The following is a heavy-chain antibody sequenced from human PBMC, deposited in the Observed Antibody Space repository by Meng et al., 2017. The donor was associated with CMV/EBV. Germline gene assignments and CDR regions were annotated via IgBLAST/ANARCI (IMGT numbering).Heavy chain of an antibody. CDR2: IIPILGIA. J-gene: IGHJ6*02. CDR3: ARATSSSSEFGYYYYGMDV. V-gene: IGHV1-69*02. CDR1: GGTFSSYT. Sequence: SVKVSCKASGGTFSSYTISWVRQAPGQGLEWMGRIIPILGIANYAQKFQGRVTITADKSTSTAYMELSSLRSEDTAVYYCARATSSSSEFGYYYYGMDVWGQGTTVTVSS. D-gene: IGHD6-6*01.